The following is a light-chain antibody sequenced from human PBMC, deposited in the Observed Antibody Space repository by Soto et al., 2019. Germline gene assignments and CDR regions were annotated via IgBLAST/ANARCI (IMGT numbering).Light chain of an antibody. CDR2: RAS. CDR3: HRHETYPLA. Sequence: TQMTQSPSTLSASVGDSVSITCRASRDIGTWLAWFQQKPGRAPNLLIYRASTLARGVPSRFSGSGSGTEFPLTISSLQPYDFATYHCHRHETYPLAFGGGTKVDI. CDR1: RDIGTW. J-gene: IGKJ4*01. V-gene: IGKV1-5*03.